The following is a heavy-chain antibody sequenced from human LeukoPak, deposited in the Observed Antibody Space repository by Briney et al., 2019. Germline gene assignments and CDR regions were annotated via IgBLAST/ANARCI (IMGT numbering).Heavy chain of an antibody. Sequence: SQALSLTCAISGDSVSTNSAAWNWIRQSPSRGLEWLGRTYYRSKWYNEYAVSVRSRITIDADTSKNQFSVHLNSVTPEDTAVYYCARELWGFDYWGQGTLVTVSS. CDR1: GDSVSTNSAA. D-gene: IGHD7-27*01. V-gene: IGHV6-1*01. CDR2: TYYRSKWYN. J-gene: IGHJ4*02. CDR3: ARELWGFDY.